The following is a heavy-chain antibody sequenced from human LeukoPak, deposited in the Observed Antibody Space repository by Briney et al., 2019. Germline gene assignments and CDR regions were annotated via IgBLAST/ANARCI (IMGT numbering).Heavy chain of an antibody. Sequence: GGSLRLSCAASGFTFGSYSMNWVRQAPGKGLEWVSSISSSSSYIYYADSVKGRFTISRDNAKNSLYLQMNSLRAEDTAVYYCARRYGSGSYYNEHYYYYMDVWGKGTTVTVSS. V-gene: IGHV3-21*01. CDR2: ISSSSSYI. D-gene: IGHD3-10*01. CDR3: ARRYGSGSYYNEHYYYYMDV. CDR1: GFTFGSYS. J-gene: IGHJ6*03.